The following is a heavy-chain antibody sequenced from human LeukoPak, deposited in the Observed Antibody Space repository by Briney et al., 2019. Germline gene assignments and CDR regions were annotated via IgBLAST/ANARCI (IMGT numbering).Heavy chain of an antibody. V-gene: IGHV3-30*18. CDR3: AKDLGAVAGTGDWFDP. CDR1: GFTFSSYG. Sequence: GGSLRLSCAASGFTFSSYGMHWVRQAPGKGLEWVAVISYDGSNKYYADSVKGRFTISRYNSKNTLYLQMNSLRAEDTAVYYCAKDLGAVAGTGDWFDPWGQGTLVTVSS. CDR2: ISYDGSNK. D-gene: IGHD6-19*01. J-gene: IGHJ5*02.